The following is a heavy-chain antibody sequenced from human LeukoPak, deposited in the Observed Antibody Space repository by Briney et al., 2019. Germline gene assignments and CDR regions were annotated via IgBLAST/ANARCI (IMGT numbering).Heavy chain of an antibody. D-gene: IGHD3-9*01. J-gene: IGHJ6*03. CDR2: ISGSGGST. V-gene: IGHV3-23*01. Sequence: PGGSLRLSRAASGFTFSTYAMSWVRQAPGKGLEWVSAISGSGGSTSYADSVKGRFTISRDNSKNTLFLQMNSLRAEDTAVYYCAKTGQSYYYYMDVWGKGSTVTVSS. CDR3: AKTGQSYYYYMDV. CDR1: GFTFSTYA.